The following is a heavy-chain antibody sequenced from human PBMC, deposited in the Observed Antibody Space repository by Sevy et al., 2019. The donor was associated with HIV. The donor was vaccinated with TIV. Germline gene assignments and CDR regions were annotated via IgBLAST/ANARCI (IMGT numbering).Heavy chain of an antibody. V-gene: IGHV1-24*01. J-gene: IGHJ4*02. CDR1: GYTLTELS. Sequence: ASVKVSCKVSGYTLTELSMHWVRQAPGKGLEWMGGFDPEDGETIYSQKFQGRATMTEDTSTDTAYMELSSLRSEDTAVYYCATGTPYYDGQASYDRGGDYWGQGTLVTASS. CDR2: FDPEDGET. CDR3: ATGTPYYDGQASYDRGGDY. D-gene: IGHD3-16*01.